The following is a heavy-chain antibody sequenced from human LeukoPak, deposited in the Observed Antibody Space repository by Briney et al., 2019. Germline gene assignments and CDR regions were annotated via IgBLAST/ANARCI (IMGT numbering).Heavy chain of an antibody. J-gene: IGHJ4*02. CDR3: ARDLSDGYNYPGRSGPLDY. Sequence: GSSVTVSCKASGGTFSSYAISWVRQAPGQGLEWMGGIIPIFGTANYAQKFQGRVTITTDESTSTAYMELSSLRSEDTAVYYCARDLSDGYNYPGRSGPLDYWGQGTLVTVSS. CDR2: IIPIFGTA. V-gene: IGHV1-69*05. CDR1: GGTFSSYA. D-gene: IGHD5-24*01.